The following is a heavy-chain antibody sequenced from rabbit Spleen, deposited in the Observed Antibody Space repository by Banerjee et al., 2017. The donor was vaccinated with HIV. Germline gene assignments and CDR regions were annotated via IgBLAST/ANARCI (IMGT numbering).Heavy chain of an antibody. V-gene: IGHV1S45*01. CDR1: GLDFSSSYW. CDR3: ARGDCDTYGYGETAYAPFDL. Sequence: EESGGDLVQPEGSLTLTCKASGLDFSSSYWICWVRQAPGKGLEWIACIYTGSSGNTYYASWAKGRFTISKTSSTTVTLQMTSLTAADTATYFCARGDCDTYGYGETAYAPFDLWGPGTLVTVS. CDR2: IYTGSSGNT. J-gene: IGHJ4*01. D-gene: IGHD6-1*01.